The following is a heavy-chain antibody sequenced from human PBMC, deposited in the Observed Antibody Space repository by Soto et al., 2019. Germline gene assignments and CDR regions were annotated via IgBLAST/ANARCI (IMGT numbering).Heavy chain of an antibody. CDR2: INHSGST. Sequence: QVQLQQWGAGLLKPSETLSLTCAVYGGSFSGYYWSWIRQPPGKGLEWIGEINHSGSTNYNPSLKSRVTISVDTSKNQFSLKLRSVTAADTAVYYCAIAHYVWGSYRPFDYWGQGTLVTVSS. CDR1: GGSFSGYY. D-gene: IGHD3-16*02. CDR3: AIAHYVWGSYRPFDY. V-gene: IGHV4-34*01. J-gene: IGHJ4*02.